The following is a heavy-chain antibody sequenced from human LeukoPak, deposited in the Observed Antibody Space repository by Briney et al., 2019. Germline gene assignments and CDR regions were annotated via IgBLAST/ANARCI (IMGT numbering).Heavy chain of an antibody. CDR1: GGSISSYY. CDR3: ARDSLRGNQI. Sequence: SETQSLTCTVSGGSISSYYWSWIRQPPGKGLEWIGYIYYSGSTNYNPSLKSRVTISVDTSKNQFSLKLSSVTAADTAVYYCARDSLRGNQIWGQGTLVTVSS. CDR2: IYYSGST. J-gene: IGHJ4*02. D-gene: IGHD2/OR15-2a*01. V-gene: IGHV4-59*01.